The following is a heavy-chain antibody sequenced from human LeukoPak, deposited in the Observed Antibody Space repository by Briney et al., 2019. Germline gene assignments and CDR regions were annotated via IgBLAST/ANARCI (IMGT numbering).Heavy chain of an antibody. CDR3: AKARQQYSSSWYGY. Sequence: GGTLRLSCAASGFTFSSYGMSWVRQAPGKGLERVSAISGSGGSTYYADSVKGRFTISRDNSKNTLYLQMNSLRAEDTAVYYCAKARQQYSSSWYGYWGQGTLVTVSS. J-gene: IGHJ4*02. CDR2: ISGSGGST. V-gene: IGHV3-23*01. CDR1: GFTFSSYG. D-gene: IGHD6-13*01.